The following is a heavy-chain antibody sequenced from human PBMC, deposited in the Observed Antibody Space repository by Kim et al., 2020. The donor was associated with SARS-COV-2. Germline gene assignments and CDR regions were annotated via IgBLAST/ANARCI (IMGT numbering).Heavy chain of an antibody. D-gene: IGHD3-22*01. J-gene: IGHJ4*02. V-gene: IGHV3-64D*09. CDR3: VKEGQWLAEIVVGTKSPDY. CDR2: ISSNGGST. CDR1: GFTFSSYA. Sequence: GGSLRLSCSASGFTFSSYAMHWVRQAPGKGLEYVSAISSNGGSTYYADSVKGRFTISRDNSKNTLYLQMSSLRAEDTAVYYCVKEGQWLAEIVVGTKSPDYWGQGTLVTVSS.